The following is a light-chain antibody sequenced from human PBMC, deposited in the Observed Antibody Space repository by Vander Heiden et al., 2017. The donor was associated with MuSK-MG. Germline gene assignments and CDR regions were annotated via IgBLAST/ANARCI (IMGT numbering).Light chain of an antibody. V-gene: IGLV1-40*01. J-gene: IGLJ3*02. CDR3: QSYDYRLDGSGV. CDR2: ANS. Sequence: QSVLTQPPSASGAPGQRVTLSCIGSSSNLGAGYNVHWYKQVPGTAPQLLIFANSHRPSGVPDLFSGSKSGTSASLAITGLQAEDEADYYCQSYDYRLDGSGVFGGGTRLTVL. CDR1: SSNLGAGYN.